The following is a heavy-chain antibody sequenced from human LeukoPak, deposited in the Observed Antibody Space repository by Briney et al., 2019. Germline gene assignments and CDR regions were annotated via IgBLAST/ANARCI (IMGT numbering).Heavy chain of an antibody. J-gene: IGHJ4*02. D-gene: IGHD4-17*01. Sequence: ASVKVSCKASGYTFTSYDINWVRQATGQGLEWMGRIIPIFGTANYAQKFQSRVTITTDESTSTAYMELSSLRSEDTAVYYCASHGDYPHYFDYWGQGTLVTVSS. CDR1: GYTFTSYD. CDR2: IIPIFGTA. CDR3: ASHGDYPHYFDY. V-gene: IGHV1-69*05.